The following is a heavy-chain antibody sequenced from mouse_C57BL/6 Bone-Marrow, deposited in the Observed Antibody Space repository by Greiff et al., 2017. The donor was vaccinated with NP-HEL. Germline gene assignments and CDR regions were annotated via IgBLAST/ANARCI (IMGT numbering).Heavy chain of an antibody. J-gene: IGHJ4*01. Sequence: QVQLQQPGAELVRPGSSVKLSCKASGYTFTSYWMDWVKQRPGQGLEWIGNIYPSDSETHYNQKFKDKATLTVDKSSSTAYMQLSSLTSEDSAVYYCARSPICYAMDYGGQGTSVTVSS. CDR2: IYPSDSET. CDR1: GYTFTSYW. V-gene: IGHV1-61*01. CDR3: ARSPICYAMDY.